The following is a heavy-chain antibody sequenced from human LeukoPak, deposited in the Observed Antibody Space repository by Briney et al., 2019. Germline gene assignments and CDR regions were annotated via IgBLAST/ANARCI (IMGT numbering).Heavy chain of an antibody. CDR2: IYTSGST. D-gene: IGHD3-10*01. CDR3: ARDRLWFGELLTNWFDP. J-gene: IGHJ5*02. Sequence: PSETLSLTCTVSGGSISSYYLSWIRQPAGKGLEWIGRIYTSGSTNYNPSLKSRVTMSVDTSKNQFSLKLSSVTAADTAVYYCARDRLWFGELLTNWFDPWGQGTLVTVSS. V-gene: IGHV4-4*07. CDR1: GGSISSYY.